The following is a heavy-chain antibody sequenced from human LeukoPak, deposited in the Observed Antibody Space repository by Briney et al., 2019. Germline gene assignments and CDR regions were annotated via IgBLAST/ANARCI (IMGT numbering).Heavy chain of an antibody. CDR1: GGSISSSSYY. CDR3: ARHSLFFSQLYPVATIKEGFDY. D-gene: IGHD5-12*01. J-gene: IGHJ4*02. Sequence: ASETLSLTCTVSGGSISSSSYYWGWIRQPPGKGLEWIGSIYYSGSTYYNPSLKSRVTISVDTSKNQFSLKLSSVTAADTAVYYCARHSLFFSQLYPVATIKEGFDYWGQGTLVTVSS. V-gene: IGHV4-39*01. CDR2: IYYSGST.